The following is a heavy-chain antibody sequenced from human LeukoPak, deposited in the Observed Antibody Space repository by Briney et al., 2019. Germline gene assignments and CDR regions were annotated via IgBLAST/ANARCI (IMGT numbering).Heavy chain of an antibody. V-gene: IGHV3-48*04. D-gene: IGHD6-13*01. Sequence: PGGSLRLSCEGSGFSLSAYNMNWVRQAPGKGLESVSYISSSSATIFYADSVKGRFTISRDNAKNSLYLQMNSLRAEDTAVYYCARGTSPSSPSVYWGQGTLVTVSS. CDR2: ISSSSATI. CDR1: GFSLSAYN. CDR3: ARGTSPSSPSVY. J-gene: IGHJ4*02.